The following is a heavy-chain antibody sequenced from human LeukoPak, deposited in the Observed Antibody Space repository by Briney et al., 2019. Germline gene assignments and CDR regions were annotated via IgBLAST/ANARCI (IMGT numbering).Heavy chain of an antibody. V-gene: IGHV3-21*01. CDR3: ARCVLGRAGAFGI. CDR2: ISSSSSYI. J-gene: IGHJ3*02. CDR1: GFTFSSYS. Sequence: GGSLRLSCAASGFTFSSYSMNWVRQAPGKGLEWVSSISSSSSYIYYADSVKGRFTISRDNAKNSLYLQMNSLRAEDTSVYYCARCVLGRAGAFGIWGQGTMVTVSP.